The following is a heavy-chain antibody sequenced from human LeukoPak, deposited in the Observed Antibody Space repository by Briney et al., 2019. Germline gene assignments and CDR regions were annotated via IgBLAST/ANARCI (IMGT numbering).Heavy chain of an antibody. CDR2: INHSGST. J-gene: IGHJ4*02. V-gene: IGHV4-34*01. D-gene: IGHD1-1*01. CDR3: ARVGDSYNCCFDY. Sequence: SETLSLTCAVYGGSFSGYYWSWIRQPPGKGLEWIGEINHSGSTNYNPSLKSRVTISVDTSKNQFSLKLSSVTAADTAVYYCARVGDSYNCCFDYWGQGTLITVSS. CDR1: GGSFSGYY.